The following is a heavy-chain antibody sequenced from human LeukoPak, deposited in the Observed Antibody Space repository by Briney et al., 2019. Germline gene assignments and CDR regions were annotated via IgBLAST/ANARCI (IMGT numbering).Heavy chain of an antibody. CDR3: ARTIKYQLLDNWFDP. Sequence: ASQTLSLTCTVSGGSISSGGYYWSWIRQHPGKGLEWIGYIYYSGSTYYNLSLKSRVTISVDTSKNQFSLKLSSVTAADTAVYYCARTIKYQLLDNWFDPWGQGTLVTVSS. CDR1: GGSISSGGYY. V-gene: IGHV4-31*03. D-gene: IGHD2-2*01. J-gene: IGHJ5*02. CDR2: IYYSGST.